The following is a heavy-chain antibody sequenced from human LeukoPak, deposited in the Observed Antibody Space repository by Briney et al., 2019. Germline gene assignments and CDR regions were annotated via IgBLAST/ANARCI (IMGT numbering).Heavy chain of an antibody. CDR2: ISNDGRND. J-gene: IGHJ6*02. D-gene: IGHD6-13*01. Sequence: VRSLRLSCSASGFTFSLYAMNWVRQAPGKGLEWEAFISNDGRNDHYADSVKGRFTISRDNAKNTVYMQMNSLRAEDTAVYYCAKYSSSSNYYYGMDVWGQGTTVTVSS. CDR1: GFTFSLYA. CDR3: AKYSSSSNYYYGMDV. V-gene: IGHV3-30*18.